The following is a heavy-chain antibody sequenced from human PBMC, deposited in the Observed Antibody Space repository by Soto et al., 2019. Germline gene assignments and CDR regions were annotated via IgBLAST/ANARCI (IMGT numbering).Heavy chain of an antibody. CDR1: GFTFSSYS. D-gene: IGHD6-13*01. J-gene: IGHJ3*02. CDR3: ARGYSSSWYRTDAFDT. Sequence: GGSLRLSCAASGFTFSSYSMNWVRQAPGKGLEWVSYISSSSSTIYYADSVKGRFTISRDNAKNSLYLQMNSLRDEDTAVYYCARGYSSSWYRTDAFDTWGQGTMVTVSS. CDR2: ISSSSSTI. V-gene: IGHV3-48*02.